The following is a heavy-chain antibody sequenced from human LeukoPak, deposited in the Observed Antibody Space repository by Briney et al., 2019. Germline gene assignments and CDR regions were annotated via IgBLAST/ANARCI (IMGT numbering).Heavy chain of an antibody. CDR3: VKDRGNLGE. CDR2: IKQDGSEK. Sequence: GGSLRLSCAASGFTFSSYWMSWVRQAPGKGLEWVANIKQDGSEKYYVDSVKGRFTISRDNSKNTVYLQMNSLRAEDSAVYYCVKDRGNLGEWGQGTLVTVSS. CDR1: GFTFSSYW. V-gene: IGHV3-7*03. J-gene: IGHJ4*02. D-gene: IGHD3-16*01.